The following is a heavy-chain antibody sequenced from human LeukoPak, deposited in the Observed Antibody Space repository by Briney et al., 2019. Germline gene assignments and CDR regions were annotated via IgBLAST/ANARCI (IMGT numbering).Heavy chain of an antibody. V-gene: IGHV4-34*01. D-gene: IGHD2-15*01. CDR2: INPRGST. J-gene: IGHJ6*03. Sequence: PSETLSLTCAINGGSFSGYYVTWIRQAPGKGLEWIGEINPRGSTIHNPSLKSRVTISLDTSKNQFSLKLSSVTAADTAVYYCARETKLLANPQYYFFMGVWGKGTTVTVSS. CDR1: GGSFSGYY. CDR3: ARETKLLANPQYYFFMGV.